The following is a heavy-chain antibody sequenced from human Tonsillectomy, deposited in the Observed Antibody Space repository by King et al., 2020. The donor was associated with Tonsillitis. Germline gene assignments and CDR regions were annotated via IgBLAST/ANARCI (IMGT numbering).Heavy chain of an antibody. CDR2: ISYDGINK. V-gene: IGHV3-30-3*01. J-gene: IGHJ4*02. CDR1: GFTFSSYA. Sequence: VQLVESGGGVVQPGRSLRLSCAASGFTFSSYAMHWVRQCPGKGLEWVAVISYDGINKYYVYSGKGRFTISRDNSKNTLYLQMNSLRAEDTTVYYCARQGKNYGDYVGYFDYWGQGTLVTVSS. D-gene: IGHD4-17*01. CDR3: ARQGKNYGDYVGYFDY.